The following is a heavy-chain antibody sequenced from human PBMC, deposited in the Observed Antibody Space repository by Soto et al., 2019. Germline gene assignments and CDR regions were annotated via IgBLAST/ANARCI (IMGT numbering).Heavy chain of an antibody. CDR1: GYSFFSYY. CDR2: FLASGGNT. Sequence: VASVKVSFKASGYSFFSYYIHWLRQAPGQGLEWMGRFLASGGNTFYAQRFRGRVSMTRDTSSTNAVSLELTSLTSDDTAVYYCARGGATIFGVIDSWGQGTRVTVSS. CDR3: ARGGATIFGVIDS. J-gene: IGHJ4*02. D-gene: IGHD3-3*02. V-gene: IGHV1-46*01.